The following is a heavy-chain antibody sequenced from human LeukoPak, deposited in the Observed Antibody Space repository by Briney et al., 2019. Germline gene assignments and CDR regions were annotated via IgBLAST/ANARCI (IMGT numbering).Heavy chain of an antibody. D-gene: IGHD3-16*01. CDR3: TMLGDY. CDR2: IRSKANSYAT. J-gene: IGHJ4*02. V-gene: IGHV3-73*01. CDR1: GFTFSSYA. Sequence: PGGSLRLSCAASGFTFSSYAMSWVRQAPGKGLEWVGRIRSKANSYATAYAASVKGRFTISRDDSKNTAYLQMNSLKTEDTAVYYCTMLGDYWGQGTLVTVSS.